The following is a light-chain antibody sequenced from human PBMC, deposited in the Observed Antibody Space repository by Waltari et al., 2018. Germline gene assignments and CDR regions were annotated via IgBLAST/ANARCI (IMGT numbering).Light chain of an antibody. CDR2: EAS. Sequence: DFQMTQSPSTLSASVGDRVTITCRGGQSINNWLAWYQQKPGNAPQLLIYEASTLHSGVPSMFSGSGSGTEFTLTIRGLHPNDFATYYCQQYNSYSRTFGQGTKVEIK. CDR1: QSINNW. J-gene: IGKJ1*01. V-gene: IGKV1-5*03. CDR3: QQYNSYSRT.